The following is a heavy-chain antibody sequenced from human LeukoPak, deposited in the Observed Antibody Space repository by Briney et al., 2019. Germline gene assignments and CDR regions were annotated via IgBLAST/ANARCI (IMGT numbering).Heavy chain of an antibody. CDR1: GGSISSYY. CDR2: IYTSGIT. Sequence: PSETLSLTCTVSGGSISSYYWSWIRQPAGKGLEWIGRIYTSGITKYSPSLKSRVTMSVDTSKNQFSLKLSSVTAADTAVYYCARDYCSSTSCYGWSGREAFDIWGQGTMVTVSS. J-gene: IGHJ3*02. CDR3: ARDYCSSTSCYGWSGREAFDI. D-gene: IGHD2-2*01. V-gene: IGHV4-4*07.